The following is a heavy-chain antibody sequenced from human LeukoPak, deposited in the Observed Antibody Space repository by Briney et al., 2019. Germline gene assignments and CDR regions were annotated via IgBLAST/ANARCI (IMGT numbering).Heavy chain of an antibody. CDR3: ARFGLMGQWLRGYYFVY. CDR2: INPNSGGT. V-gene: IGHV1-2*02. D-gene: IGHD6-19*01. J-gene: IGHJ4*02. CDR1: GYTFTGYY. Sequence: ASVKVSCKASGYTFTGYYMHWMRQAPGQGLEWMGWINPNSGGTNYAPKFQGRVTMTRDTSISTAYMELSRLRSDDTAVYYCARFGLMGQWLRGYYFVYWGQGTLVTVSS.